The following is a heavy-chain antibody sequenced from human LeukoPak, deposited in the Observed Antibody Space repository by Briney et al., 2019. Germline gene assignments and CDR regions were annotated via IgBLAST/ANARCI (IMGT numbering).Heavy chain of an antibody. CDR1: DGSIDNSSYY. J-gene: IGHJ4*02. Sequence: PSETLSLTCSVSDGSIDNSSYYWGWIRQPPGKGLEWIGTIYYSGSTFYNPSLKSRVTVSVDTSKKQFYLRLTSVTAPDTAVYYSARGGVGADNWGQGTLVTVSS. D-gene: IGHD1-26*01. CDR3: ARGGVGADN. CDR2: IYYSGST. V-gene: IGHV4-39*01.